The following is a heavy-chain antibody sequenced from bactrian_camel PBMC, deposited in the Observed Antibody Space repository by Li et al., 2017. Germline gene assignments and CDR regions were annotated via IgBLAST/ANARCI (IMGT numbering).Heavy chain of an antibody. CDR3: AADPYRGGYCSASDEYEY. Sequence: HVQLVESGGGSVQAGGSLRLSCAASGFTFKGYWIYWVRQPPGKSREGVAAIDTRGSVTIADSVKGRFSISKDNAGSTLYLQMNDLRPEDTAMYFCAADPYRGGYCSASDEYEYWGQGTQVTVS. D-gene: IGHD2*01. CDR1: GFTFKGYW. V-gene: IGHV3S1*01. CDR2: IDTRGSVT. J-gene: IGHJ4*01.